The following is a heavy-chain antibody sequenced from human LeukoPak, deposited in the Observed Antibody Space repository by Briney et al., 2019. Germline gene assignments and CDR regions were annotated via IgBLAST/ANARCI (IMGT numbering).Heavy chain of an antibody. D-gene: IGHD3-3*01. Sequence: GGSLRLSCTASGLIFSSYYLTWVRQAPGKGLEWVANIKQDGSEKMYVDSVKGRFTLSRDNAKNSVYLQMNSLRAEDTAVYYCARDFSEGFWSGYFDYWGQGTLVTVSS. CDR2: IKQDGSEK. CDR3: ARDFSEGFWSGYFDY. J-gene: IGHJ4*02. CDR1: GLIFSSYY. V-gene: IGHV3-7*01.